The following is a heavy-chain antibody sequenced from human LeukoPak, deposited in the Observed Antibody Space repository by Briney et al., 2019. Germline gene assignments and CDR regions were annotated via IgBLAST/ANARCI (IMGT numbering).Heavy chain of an antibody. CDR1: EFTVSSNY. CDR2: IYSGGST. Sequence: PGGSLRLSCAASEFTVSSNYMSWVRQAPGKGLEWVSVIYSGGSTDYADSVKGRFTISRDTSKNTLYLQMNSLRVEDTAVYYCARSSHYDILTGYSEEDAFDIWGQGTMVTVSS. J-gene: IGHJ3*02. V-gene: IGHV3-53*01. D-gene: IGHD3-9*01. CDR3: ARSSHYDILTGYSEEDAFDI.